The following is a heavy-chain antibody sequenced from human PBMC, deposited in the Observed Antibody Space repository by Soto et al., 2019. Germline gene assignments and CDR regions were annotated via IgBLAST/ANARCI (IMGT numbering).Heavy chain of an antibody. V-gene: IGHV1-69*08. D-gene: IGHD5-12*01. Sequence: QVQLVQSGAEVKKPGSSVKVSCKASGGTFSSYTISWVRQAPGQGLEWMGRIIPILGIANYAQKFQGRATITADKSTSTAYMELSSLRSEDTAVYYCARDKVGMATGYWGQGTLVTVSS. J-gene: IGHJ4*02. CDR3: ARDKVGMATGY. CDR1: GGTFSSYT. CDR2: IIPILGIA.